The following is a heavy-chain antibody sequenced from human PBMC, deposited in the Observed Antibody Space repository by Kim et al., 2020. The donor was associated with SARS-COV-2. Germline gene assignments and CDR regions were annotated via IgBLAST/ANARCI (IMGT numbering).Heavy chain of an antibody. D-gene: IGHD6-13*01. CDR1: GGSISSSSYY. CDR3: ARLSSSWPTDAFDI. CDR2: IYYSGST. Sequence: SETLSLTCTVSGGSISSSSYYWGWIRQPPGKGLEWIGSIYYSGSTYYNPSLKSRVTISVDTSKNQFSLKLSSVTAADTAVYYCARLSSSWPTDAFDIWGQGTMVTVSS. J-gene: IGHJ3*02. V-gene: IGHV4-39*01.